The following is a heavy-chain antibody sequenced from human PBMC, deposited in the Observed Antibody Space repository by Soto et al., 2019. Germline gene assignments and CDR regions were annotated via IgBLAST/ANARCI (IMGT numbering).Heavy chain of an antibody. V-gene: IGHV4-59*01. D-gene: IGHD3-22*01. CDR1: GGSISGRC. CDR3: AKSHYDSSGYYIIDH. Sequence: SETLSLACTVSGGSISGRCWSWVRQSPGKGLEWIGYFCYTGSTNYNPSLKSRVTISVDRSKTQCSLKLTSVTAADTAVYYCAKSHYDSSGYYIIDHWGQGTLVTVSS. J-gene: IGHJ5*02. CDR2: FCYTGST.